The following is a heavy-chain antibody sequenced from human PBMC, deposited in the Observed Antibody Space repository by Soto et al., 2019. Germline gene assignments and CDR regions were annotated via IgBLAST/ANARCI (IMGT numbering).Heavy chain of an antibody. J-gene: IGHJ5*02. Sequence: QVQLVESGGGVVQPGRSLRLSCAASGFTFSNYGMHWVRQAPGKGLELVAVISYDGSNKYNADSVKGRFTISRDNSKNTLYLQMNSLRAEDTAVYYGAKDLEQWRRYSWFDPWGQGTLVTVSS. CDR1: GFTFSNYG. CDR2: ISYDGSNK. D-gene: IGHD6-19*01. V-gene: IGHV3-30*18. CDR3: AKDLEQWRRYSWFDP.